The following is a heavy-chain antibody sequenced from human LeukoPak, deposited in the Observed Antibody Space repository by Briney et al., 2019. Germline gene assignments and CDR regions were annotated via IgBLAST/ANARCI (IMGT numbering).Heavy chain of an antibody. Sequence: PSETLSLTCAVYGGSFNGYYWSWIRQPPGKGLEWIGEINHSGSTNYNPSLKSRVTISVDTSKNQFSLKLSSVTAADTAVYYCARGTDTAMVYFDYWGQGTLVTASS. V-gene: IGHV4-34*01. D-gene: IGHD5-18*01. CDR1: GGSFNGYY. CDR3: ARGTDTAMVYFDY. CDR2: INHSGST. J-gene: IGHJ4*02.